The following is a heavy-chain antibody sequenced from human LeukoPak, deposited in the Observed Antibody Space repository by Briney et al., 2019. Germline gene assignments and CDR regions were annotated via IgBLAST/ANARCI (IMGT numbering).Heavy chain of an antibody. CDR3: ARYKPQTYCYDSSGPGGAFDI. J-gene: IGHJ3*02. CDR2: ISAYNGNT. CDR1: GYTFTSYG. D-gene: IGHD3-22*01. V-gene: IGHV1-18*01. Sequence: ASVKVSCKASGYTFTSYGISWVRQAPGQGLEWMGWISAYNGNTNYAQKLQGRVTMTTDTSTSTAYMELRSLRSDDTAVYYCARYKPQTYCYDSSGPGGAFDIWGQGTMVTVSS.